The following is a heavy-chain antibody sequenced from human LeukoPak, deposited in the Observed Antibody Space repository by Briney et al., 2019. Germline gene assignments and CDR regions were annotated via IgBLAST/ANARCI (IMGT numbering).Heavy chain of an antibody. CDR2: ISAYNANT. CDR3: ARDLSPAYFDY. J-gene: IGHJ4*02. CDR1: GYTFTGYY. V-gene: IGHV1-18*04. Sequence: ASVKVSCKASGYTFTGYYMHWVRQAPGQGLEWMGWISAYNANTNYAQKLQGRVTMTTDTSTSTAYMELRSLRSDDTAVYYCARDLSPAYFDYWGQGTLVTVXS.